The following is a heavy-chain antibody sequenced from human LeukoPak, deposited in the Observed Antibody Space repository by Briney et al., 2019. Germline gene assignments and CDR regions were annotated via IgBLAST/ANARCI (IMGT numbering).Heavy chain of an antibody. J-gene: IGHJ4*02. D-gene: IGHD1-26*01. V-gene: IGHV3-30*18. CDR3: AKEEVGASFDY. CDR1: GFTFSSYG. CDR2: ISYDGSNK. Sequence: GGSLRLFCAASGFTFSSYGMHWVRQATGKGLEWVAVISYDGSNKYYADSVKGRFTISRDNSKNTLYLQMNSLRAEDTAVYYCAKEEVGASFDYWGRGTLVTVSS.